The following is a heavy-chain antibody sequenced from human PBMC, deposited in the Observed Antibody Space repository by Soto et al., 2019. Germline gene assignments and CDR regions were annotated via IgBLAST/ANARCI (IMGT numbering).Heavy chain of an antibody. Sequence: EVQLVESGGGLVQPGRSLRLSCAASGFKFELHAMHWVRQAPGKGLEWVSGINWNSGTTGYADSVKGRFTISRDNARNSVYLQMDSLRPEDTAFYYWVKDDVTYVDHRLGGFEMWGQGTLVTVSS. V-gene: IGHV3-9*01. CDR1: GFKFELHA. CDR3: VKDDVTYVDHRLGGFEM. CDR2: INWNSGTT. D-gene: IGHD4-17*01. J-gene: IGHJ3*02.